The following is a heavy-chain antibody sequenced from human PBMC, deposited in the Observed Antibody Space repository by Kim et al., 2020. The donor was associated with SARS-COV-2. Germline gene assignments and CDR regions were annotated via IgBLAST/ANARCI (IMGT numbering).Heavy chain of an antibody. D-gene: IGHD4-17*01. Sequence: SETLSLTCAVSGASVTYRYWSWLRQPPGQGLEWLAYMSYSGGTHYNPSFQSRVSLSVDTSKNLFFLTLNSLTAADTARYYCVRIDYGDYDEAFDIWGQGT. CDR2: MSYSGGT. J-gene: IGHJ3*02. V-gene: IGHV4-59*02. CDR3: VRIDYGDYDEAFDI. CDR1: GASVTYRY.